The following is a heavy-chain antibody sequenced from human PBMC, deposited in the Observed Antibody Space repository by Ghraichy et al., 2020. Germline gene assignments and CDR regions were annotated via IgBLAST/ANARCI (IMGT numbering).Heavy chain of an antibody. CDR1: GVTFSSDG. CDR2: IKQDGSEK. CDR3: VKDRRGTYADY. J-gene: IGHJ4*02. D-gene: IGHD3-16*01. V-gene: IGHV3-7*01. Sequence: GGSLRLSCAGSGVTFSSDGMSWVRQAPGKGLEWVAHIKQDGSEKYYVDSVKGRFTISRDNAKNSVYLQMNSLRAEDTAVYYCVKDRRGTYADYWGQGTVVNVSS.